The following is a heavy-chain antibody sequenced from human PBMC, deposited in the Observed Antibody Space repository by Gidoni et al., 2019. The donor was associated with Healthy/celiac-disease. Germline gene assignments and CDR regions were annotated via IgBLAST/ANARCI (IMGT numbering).Heavy chain of an antibody. CDR3: ARLRFYDFWSGYRHYDAFDI. CDR2: IYYSGST. J-gene: IGHJ3*02. V-gene: IGHV4-59*08. Sequence: QVQLQESGPGLVKPSETLSLTCTVSGGSISSYYCSWIRQPPGKGLEWIGYIYYSGSTNYNPSLKSRVTISVDTSKNQFSLKLSSVTAADTAVYYCARLRFYDFWSGYRHYDAFDIWGQGTMVTVSS. CDR1: GGSISSYY. D-gene: IGHD3-3*01.